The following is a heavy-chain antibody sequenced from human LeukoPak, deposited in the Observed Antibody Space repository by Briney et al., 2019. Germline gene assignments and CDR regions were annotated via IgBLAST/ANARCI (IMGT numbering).Heavy chain of an antibody. CDR1: GYTFTSYD. CDR3: ASLRYFDPQGYMDV. D-gene: IGHD3-9*01. CDR2: MNPNSGNT. V-gene: IGHV1-8*01. Sequence: GASVKVSCKASGYTFTSYDINWVRQATGQGLEWMGWMNPNSGNTGYAQKFQGRVTMTRNTSISTAFMELSSLRSEDTAVYYCASLRYFDPQGYMDVWGKGTTVTVSS. J-gene: IGHJ6*03.